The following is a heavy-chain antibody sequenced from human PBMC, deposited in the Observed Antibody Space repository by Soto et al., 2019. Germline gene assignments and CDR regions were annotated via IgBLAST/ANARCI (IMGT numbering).Heavy chain of an antibody. D-gene: IGHD2-15*01. J-gene: IGHJ4*01. CDR2: ISGSGGSP. CDR3: AKERCSGNSCYVHDY. Sequence: GGSLRLSCAASGFTFNSYTMAWVRQAPGKGLEWVSSISGSGGSPSYADSVQGRFTISRDNSRNTLSLQMNRLRAEDTATYYCAKERCSGNSCYVHDYWGHGSQVTVSS. V-gene: IGHV3-23*01. CDR1: GFTFNSYT.